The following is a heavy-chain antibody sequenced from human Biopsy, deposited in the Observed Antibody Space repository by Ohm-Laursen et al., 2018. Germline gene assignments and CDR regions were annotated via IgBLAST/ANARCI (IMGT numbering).Heavy chain of an antibody. D-gene: IGHD5-24*01. CDR2: ISPSGATT. Sequence: GASVKVSCKASGNTFATYHIHWVRQAPGQGLEWMGVISPSGATTSFSQKFQGRITKTRDTSTGTVYMDLNSLGSEDTAVYYCARAGVGSDGTDSYYYGMDVWGPGTTVTVSS. CDR3: ARAGVGSDGTDSYYYGMDV. CDR1: GNTFATYH. J-gene: IGHJ6*02. V-gene: IGHV1-46*01.